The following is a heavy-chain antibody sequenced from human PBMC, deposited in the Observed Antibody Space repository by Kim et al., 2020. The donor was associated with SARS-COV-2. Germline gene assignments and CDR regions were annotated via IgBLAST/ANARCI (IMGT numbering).Heavy chain of an antibody. V-gene: IGHV3-11*04. J-gene: IGHJ4*02. CDR3: AGSPREVDY. D-gene: IGHD1-26*01. Sequence: YADSVKGRVSISRDNAKKSLYLQMNSLRAEDTAVYYCAGSPREVDYWGQGTLVIVSS.